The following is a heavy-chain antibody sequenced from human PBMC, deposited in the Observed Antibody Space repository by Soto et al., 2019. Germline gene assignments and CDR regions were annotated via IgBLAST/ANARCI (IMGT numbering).Heavy chain of an antibody. J-gene: IGHJ4*02. CDR1: GFTFSAYG. CDR2: IWFDGSNR. D-gene: IGHD5-12*01. CDR3: GREDRRSGYNFDF. Sequence: QVQLVESGGGVVQPGRSLRLSCAASGFTFSAYGMHWVRQAPGKGLEWVAVIWFDGSNRYSADSVMGRFTISRDNSKNTLYLQMNSLRAEDTAVYYCGREDRRSGYNFDFWGQGTLVTVSS. V-gene: IGHV3-33*01.